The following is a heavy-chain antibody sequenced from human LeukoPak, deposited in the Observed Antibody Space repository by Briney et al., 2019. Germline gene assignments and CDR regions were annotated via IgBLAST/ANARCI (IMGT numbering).Heavy chain of an antibody. CDR1: GFAFSSYG. Sequence: GGSLRLSCAASGFAFSSYGMHWVRQAPGKGLEWVAFIRYDGSNKYYADSVKGRFTISRDNSKNTLYLQMNSLRAEDTAVYYCAKDPSFRPGYFDYWGQGTLVTVSS. CDR3: AKDPSFRPGYFDY. V-gene: IGHV3-30*02. J-gene: IGHJ4*02. CDR2: IRYDGSNK.